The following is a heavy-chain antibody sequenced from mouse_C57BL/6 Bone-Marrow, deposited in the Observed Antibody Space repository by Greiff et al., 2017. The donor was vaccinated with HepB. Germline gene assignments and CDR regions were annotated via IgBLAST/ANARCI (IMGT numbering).Heavy chain of an antibody. CDR1: GYTFTEYT. V-gene: IGHV1-62-2*01. J-gene: IGHJ4*01. D-gene: IGHD1-1*01. CDR3: ARHEGFTTVVAPLAMDY. CDR2: FYPGSGSI. Sequence: QVQLQQSGAELVKPGASMKLSCKASGYTFTEYTIHWVKQRSGQGLEWIGWFYPGSGSIKYNEKFKDKATLTADKSSSTVYMELSRLTSEDSAVYFCARHEGFTTVVAPLAMDYWGQGTSVTVSS.